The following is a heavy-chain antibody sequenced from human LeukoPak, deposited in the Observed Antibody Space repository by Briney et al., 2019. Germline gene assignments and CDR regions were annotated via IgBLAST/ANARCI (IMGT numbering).Heavy chain of an antibody. D-gene: IGHD3-10*01. CDR1: GGSISSYY. CDR3: ARDIGYGSGRDV. V-gene: IGHV4-59*01. CDR2: IYYSGST. J-gene: IGHJ6*02. Sequence: PSETLSLTCTVSGGSISSYYWSWIRQPPGKGLEWIGYIYYSGSTNYNPSHKSRVTISVDTSKNQFSLKLSSVTAADTAVYYCARDIGYGSGRDVWGQGTTVTVSS.